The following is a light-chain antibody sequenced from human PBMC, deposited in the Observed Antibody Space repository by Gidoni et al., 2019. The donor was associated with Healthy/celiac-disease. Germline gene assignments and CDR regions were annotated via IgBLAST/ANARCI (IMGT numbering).Light chain of an antibody. V-gene: IGKV3-11*01. CDR2: DAS. CDR3: QQRSNWSGT. Sequence: EIVLTQSPATLSLSPGERANLSCRASQSVSSYLAWHQQKPGQAPRLLIYDASNRATGIPARFSGSGSGTDFTLTISSLEPEDFAVYYCQQRSNWSGTFGQGTKLEIK. J-gene: IGKJ2*01. CDR1: QSVSSY.